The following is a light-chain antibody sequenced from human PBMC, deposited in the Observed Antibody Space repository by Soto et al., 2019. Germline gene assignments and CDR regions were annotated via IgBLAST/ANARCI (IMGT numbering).Light chain of an antibody. V-gene: IGKV3-20*01. J-gene: IGKJ4*01. CDR3: QQYGSVPHT. Sequence: EVVLAQSPGTLSLSPGERATLSCRASQSVSSSQLTWFQQKPGQAPRLLIYAASRRAAGIPDRSSGSGSGTDFTLIISRLEPEDFAVYYCQQYGSVPHTFGGGTKVEIK. CDR1: QSVSSSQ. CDR2: AAS.